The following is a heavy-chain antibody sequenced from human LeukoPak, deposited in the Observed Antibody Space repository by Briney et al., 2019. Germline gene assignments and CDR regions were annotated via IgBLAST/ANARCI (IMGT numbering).Heavy chain of an antibody. CDR2: INAGNGNT. V-gene: IGHV1-3*01. J-gene: IGHJ3*02. Sequence: ASVKVSCKASGYTFTSYAMHWVRQAPGQRLEWMGWINAGNGNTKYSQKFQGRVTITRDTSASTTYMELSSLRSEDTAVYYCARDSLPYYYDSSAYSVDAFDIWGQGTMVTVSS. CDR3: ARDSLPYYYDSSAYSVDAFDI. CDR1: GYTFTSYA. D-gene: IGHD3-22*01.